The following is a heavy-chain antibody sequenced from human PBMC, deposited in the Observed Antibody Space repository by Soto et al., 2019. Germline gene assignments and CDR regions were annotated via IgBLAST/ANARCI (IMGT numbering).Heavy chain of an antibody. CDR2: VHYSGST. J-gene: IGHJ5*02. V-gene: IGHV4-59*12. D-gene: IGHD3-10*01. Sequence: SETLSLTCTVSGDSINSYYWSWIRQPPGKGLEWIGYVHYSGSTNYNPSLKSRVTISVDTSKNQFSLKLSSVTAADTAVYYCARSVTPWGQGTLVTVSS. CDR3: ARSVTP. CDR1: GDSINSYY.